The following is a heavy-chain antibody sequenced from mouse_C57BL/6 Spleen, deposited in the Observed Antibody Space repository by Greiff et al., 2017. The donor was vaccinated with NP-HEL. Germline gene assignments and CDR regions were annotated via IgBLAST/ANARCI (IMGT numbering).Heavy chain of an antibody. Sequence: EVKLQQSGTVLVRPGASVKMSCKTSGYTFTSYWMHWVKQTPGQGLEWIGAIYPGTSDTTYNQKFTGKAQLTAVKSASTAYMELSSLTNEDSAVYYCTRGYYDYEGFAYWGQGTLVTVSA. CDR1: GYTFTSYW. CDR3: TRGYYDYEGFAY. D-gene: IGHD2-4*01. J-gene: IGHJ3*01. V-gene: IGHV1-5*01. CDR2: IYPGTSDT.